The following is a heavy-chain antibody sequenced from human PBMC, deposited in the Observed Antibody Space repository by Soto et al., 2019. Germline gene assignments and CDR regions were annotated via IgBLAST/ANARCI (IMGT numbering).Heavy chain of an antibody. D-gene: IGHD3-10*01. CDR2: LYYSGST. CDR1: GGSISSGGYY. CDR3: ARSKTRGEVAPFDY. Sequence: PSETLSLTCTVSGGSISSGGYYWSSIRQHPGKGLEWIGYLYYSGSTYYNPSLKSRVTISVDTSKNQFSLKLSSVTAADTAVYYCARSKTRGEVAPFDYWGQGTLVTVSS. J-gene: IGHJ4*02. V-gene: IGHV4-31*03.